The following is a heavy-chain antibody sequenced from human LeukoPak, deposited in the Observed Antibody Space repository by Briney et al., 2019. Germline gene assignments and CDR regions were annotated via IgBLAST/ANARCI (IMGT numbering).Heavy chain of an antibody. CDR3: ARVVVVGDAFDI. CDR2: IYYSGST. D-gene: IGHD3-22*01. Sequence: SQTLSLTCTVSGGSLSSGDYYWSWVRQPPGRGLGWIGYIYYSGSTYYNPSLKSRVTISVDTSKKQFSLKLRSVTAADTAVYYCARVVVVGDAFDIWGQGTMVTVSS. V-gene: IGHV4-30-4*01. CDR1: GGSLSSGDYY. J-gene: IGHJ3*02.